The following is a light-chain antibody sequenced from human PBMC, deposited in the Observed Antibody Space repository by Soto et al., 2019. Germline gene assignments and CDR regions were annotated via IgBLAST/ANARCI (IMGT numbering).Light chain of an antibody. CDR2: TNN. CDR3: AAWDDSLNCVV. V-gene: IGLV1-44*01. J-gene: IGLJ2*01. Sequence: QSVLTQPPSASGTPGQRVTISCSGSSSNIGSNTVNWYQQFPGTAPKLLIYTNNQRPSGVPDRFSGSKSGTSASLAISGLQSEDEADYYCAAWDDSLNCVVFGGGTKLTVL. CDR1: SSNIGSNT.